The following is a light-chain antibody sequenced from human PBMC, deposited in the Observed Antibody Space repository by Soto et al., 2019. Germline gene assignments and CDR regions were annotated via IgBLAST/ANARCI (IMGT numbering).Light chain of an antibody. Sequence: DIQMTQSPSSLSASVGDRVTITCRASQSISTYLSWYQQKPGKAPNLLIYAASNLQSGVPSRFSGSGSGTDFTLTISSLQPEDFATYYCQHSYSTLRAFGQGTKV. CDR3: QHSYSTLRA. J-gene: IGKJ1*01. CDR2: AAS. CDR1: QSISTY. V-gene: IGKV1-39*01.